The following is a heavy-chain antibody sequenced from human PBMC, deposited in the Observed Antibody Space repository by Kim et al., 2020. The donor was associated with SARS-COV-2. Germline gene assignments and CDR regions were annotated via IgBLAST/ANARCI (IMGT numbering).Heavy chain of an antibody. J-gene: IGHJ5*02. Sequence: TNYHPTLKRRVIMSIATSKNQFSLKRTAVTAADTAVYYCARETEYNWFDTWGQGTLVIVSS. CDR3: ARETEYNWFDT. V-gene: IGHV4-4*07. CDR2: T.